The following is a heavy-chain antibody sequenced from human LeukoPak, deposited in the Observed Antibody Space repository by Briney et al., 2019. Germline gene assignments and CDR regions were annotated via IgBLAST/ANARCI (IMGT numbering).Heavy chain of an antibody. D-gene: IGHD6-13*01. Sequence: PSETLSLTCTVSGGSISSHYWSWIRQPPGKGLEWIGYIYYSGSTNYNPSLKSRVTISVDTSKNQFSLKLSSVTAADTAVYYCARSIAAAGPKKYYYYMDVWGKGTTVTVSS. J-gene: IGHJ6*03. CDR3: ARSIAAAGPKKYYYYMDV. CDR2: IYYSGST. CDR1: GGSISSHY. V-gene: IGHV4-59*11.